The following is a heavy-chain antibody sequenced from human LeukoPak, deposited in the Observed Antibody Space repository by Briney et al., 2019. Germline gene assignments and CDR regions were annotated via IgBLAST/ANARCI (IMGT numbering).Heavy chain of an antibody. CDR3: AKGGGYEAQYYYYYLDV. Sequence: GGAPRLSCGASGFTFSSYCMPRGPPAPGKGVEGVAFLRYYGSNKYYADSVKGRFTISRDNSKNTLYLQMKSLRAEDTAVYYCAKGGGYEAQYYYYYLDVWGKGTTVTISS. V-gene: IGHV3-30*02. CDR1: GFTFSSYC. CDR2: LRYYGSNK. J-gene: IGHJ6*03. D-gene: IGHD5-12*01.